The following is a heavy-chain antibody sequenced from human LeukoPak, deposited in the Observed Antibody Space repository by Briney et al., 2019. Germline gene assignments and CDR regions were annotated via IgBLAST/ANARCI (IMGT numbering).Heavy chain of an antibody. V-gene: IGHV3-30-3*01. J-gene: IGHJ4*02. CDR3: ARDGGWGATLHYFDY. CDR2: ISYDGSNK. Sequence: PGGSLRLSCAASGFTFSSYAMHWVRQAPGKGLEWVAVISYDGSNKYYADSVKGQFTISRDNSKNTLYLQMNSLRAEDTAVYYCARDGGWGATLHYFDYWGQGTLVTVSS. CDR1: GFTFSSYA. D-gene: IGHD5-12*01.